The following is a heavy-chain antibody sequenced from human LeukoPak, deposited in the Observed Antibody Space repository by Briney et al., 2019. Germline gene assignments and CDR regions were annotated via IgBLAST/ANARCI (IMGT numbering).Heavy chain of an antibody. CDR2: QWYDVSTK. V-gene: IGHV3-30*02. CDR1: RVTLSSSG. Sequence: GGSLRLSCAASRVTLSSSGMHWVRQGPGKGLEWVAFQWYDVSTKYYADSVKGRFTISRDNFKNTLYLQMNSLRVEDTAVYYCAKDVPGHGAFDIWGQGTMVTVSS. D-gene: IGHD3-10*02. J-gene: IGHJ3*02. CDR3: AKDVPGHGAFDI.